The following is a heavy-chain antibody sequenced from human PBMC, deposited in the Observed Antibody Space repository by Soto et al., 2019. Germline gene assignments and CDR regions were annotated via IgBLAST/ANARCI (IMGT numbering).Heavy chain of an antibody. Sequence: SETLSLTCTVSGGSISSYYWSWIRQPPGKGLEWIGYIYYSGGTNYNPSLKSRVTISVDTSKNQFSLKLSSVTAADTAVYYCARDRFGDYGSGSYHAFDIWGQGTMVTVSS. CDR1: GGSISSYY. CDR2: IYYSGGT. V-gene: IGHV4-59*01. CDR3: ARDRFGDYGSGSYHAFDI. J-gene: IGHJ3*02. D-gene: IGHD3-10*01.